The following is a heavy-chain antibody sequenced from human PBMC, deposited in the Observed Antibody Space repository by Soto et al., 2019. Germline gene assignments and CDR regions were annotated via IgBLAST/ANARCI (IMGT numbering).Heavy chain of an antibody. J-gene: IGHJ4*02. CDR3: ARDSSPGTWFDY. CDR2: IIPIFGTA. CDR1: GGTFSSYA. V-gene: IGHV1-69*13. Sequence: SVKVSCKASGGTFSSYAISWVRQAPGQGLEWMGGIIPIFGTANYAQKFQGRVTITADESTSTAYMELSSLRSEDTAVYYCARDSSPGTWFDYWGQGTLVTVSS. D-gene: IGHD6-13*01.